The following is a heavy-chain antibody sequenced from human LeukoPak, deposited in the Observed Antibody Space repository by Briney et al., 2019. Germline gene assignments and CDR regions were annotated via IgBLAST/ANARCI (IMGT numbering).Heavy chain of an antibody. CDR1: GDSISSSSYY. CDR2: IYYSGST. D-gene: IGHD3-3*01. V-gene: IGHV4-39*07. CDR3: ARSYYDFWSGYQAYYYYYYMDV. J-gene: IGHJ6*03. Sequence: PSENLSLTCIVSGDSISSSSYYWGWIRQPPGKGLEWIGSIYYSGSTYYNPSLKSRVTISVDTSKNQFSLKLSSVTAADTAVYYCARSYYDFWSGYQAYYYYYYMDVWGKGTTVTVSS.